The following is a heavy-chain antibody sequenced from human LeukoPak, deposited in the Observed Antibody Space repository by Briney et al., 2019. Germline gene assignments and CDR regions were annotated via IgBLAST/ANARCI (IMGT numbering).Heavy chain of an antibody. V-gene: IGHV4-39*07. Sequence: SETLSLTCTVSGGSISSSSYYWGWIRQPPGKGLEWIGRIYTSGSTNYNPSLKSRVTISVDTSKNQFSLKLSSVTAADTAVYYCAREAMYYDYVWGSQSDYYYYMDVWGKGTTVTISS. D-gene: IGHD3-16*01. J-gene: IGHJ6*03. CDR3: AREAMYYDYVWGSQSDYYYYMDV. CDR1: GGSISSSSYY. CDR2: IYTSGST.